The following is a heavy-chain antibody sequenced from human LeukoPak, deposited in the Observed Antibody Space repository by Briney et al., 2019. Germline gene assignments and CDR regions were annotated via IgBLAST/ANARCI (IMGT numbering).Heavy chain of an antibody. CDR2: IYYSGST. CDR3: ARHLEPLYPFDY. V-gene: IGHV4-59*08. D-gene: IGHD2-2*02. Sequence: PSETLSLTCTVSGGSISSYYWSWIRQPPGKGLEWIGYIYYSGSTNYNPSLKSRVTISVDTSKNQFSLKLSSVTAADTAVYYCARHLEPLYPFDYWGQGTLVTVSS. CDR1: GGSISSYY. J-gene: IGHJ4*02.